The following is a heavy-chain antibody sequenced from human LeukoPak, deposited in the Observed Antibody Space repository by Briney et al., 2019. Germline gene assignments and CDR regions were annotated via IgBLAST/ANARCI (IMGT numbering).Heavy chain of an antibody. Sequence: GGSLRLSRAASGNYWMHWVRQAPGKGLVWVSHINSDGSWTSYADSVKGRFTISKDNAKNTVYLQMSNLRAEDTAVYFCARGGGLDVWGQGATVTVSS. CDR2: INSDGSWT. D-gene: IGHD3-16*01. CDR3: ARGGGLDV. V-gene: IGHV3-74*01. CDR1: GNYW. J-gene: IGHJ6*02.